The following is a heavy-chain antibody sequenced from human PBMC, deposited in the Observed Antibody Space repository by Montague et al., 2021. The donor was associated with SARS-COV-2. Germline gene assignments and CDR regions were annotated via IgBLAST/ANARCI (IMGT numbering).Heavy chain of an antibody. Sequence: SETLSLTCTLSGGSVSSGSYYWSWIRQPPGKGLEWIGYIYYSGSTNYNPSLKSRVTISVDTSKNQFSLKLSSVTAADTAVYYCASVNTAGPYWGQGTLVTVSS. CDR1: GGSVSSGSYY. CDR3: ASVNTAGPY. D-gene: IGHD6-13*01. J-gene: IGHJ4*02. V-gene: IGHV4-61*01. CDR2: IYYSGST.